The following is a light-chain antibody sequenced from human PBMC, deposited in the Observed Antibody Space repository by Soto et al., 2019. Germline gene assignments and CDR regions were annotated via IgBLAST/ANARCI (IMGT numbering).Light chain of an antibody. V-gene: IGKV1-5*03. J-gene: IGKJ1*01. Sequence: DIQITHSPSTLSASVGDRVTVTCRASQSIDNWLAWYQQKPGKAPKLLIYKASTLESGVPSRFSGSGSGTDFTLTISSLQPDDFATYYCQQYNSYSPWTFGQGTKVDIK. CDR3: QQYNSYSPWT. CDR2: KAS. CDR1: QSIDNW.